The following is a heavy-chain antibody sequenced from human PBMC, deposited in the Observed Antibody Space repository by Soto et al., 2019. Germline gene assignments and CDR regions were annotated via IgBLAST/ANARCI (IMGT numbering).Heavy chain of an antibody. Sequence: XVSLSLSFAASGFTFSSYAMSGVRQAPGKGLEWVSAISGSGGSTYYADSVKGRFTISRDNSKNTLYLQMNSLRAEDTAVYYCAKGSDSYDSSGYWAYWGQGTLATVSS. D-gene: IGHD3-22*01. V-gene: IGHV3-23*01. CDR1: GFTFSSYA. CDR2: ISGSGGST. J-gene: IGHJ4*02. CDR3: AKGSDSYDSSGYWAY.